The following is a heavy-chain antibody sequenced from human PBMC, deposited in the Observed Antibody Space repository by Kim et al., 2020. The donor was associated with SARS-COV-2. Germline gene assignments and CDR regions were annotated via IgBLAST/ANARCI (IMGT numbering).Heavy chain of an antibody. J-gene: IGHJ4*02. CDR1: GFTFSNAW. Sequence: GGSLRLSCAASGFTFSNAWMSWVRQAPGKGLEWVGRIKSKTDGGTTDYAAPVKGRFTISRDDSKNTLYLQMNSLKTEDTAVYYCTTDGYSGSYTFDYWGQGTLVTVSS. CDR3: TTDGYSGSYTFDY. V-gene: IGHV3-15*01. D-gene: IGHD1-26*01. CDR2: IKSKTDGGTT.